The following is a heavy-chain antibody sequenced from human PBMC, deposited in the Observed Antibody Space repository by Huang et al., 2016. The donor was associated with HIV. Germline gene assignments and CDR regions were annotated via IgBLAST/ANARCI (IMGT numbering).Heavy chain of an antibody. J-gene: IGHJ3*02. Sequence: QVQLVQSGNEVKKPGASVKVSCKASDYSFNSYGINWVRQAPGPGLEWMGWINAYNGNTNYAQKLQGRVARTTDTSTSTAYMELRTLLSDDTAVYYCARQGFGRSDAFDIWGQGTMVTVSS. CDR2: INAYNGNT. CDR1: DYSFNSYG. V-gene: IGHV1-18*01. CDR3: ARQGFGRSDAFDI. D-gene: IGHD3-10*01.